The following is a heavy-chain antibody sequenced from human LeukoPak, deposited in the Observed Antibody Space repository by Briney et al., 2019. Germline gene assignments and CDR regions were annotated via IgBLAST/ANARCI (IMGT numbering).Heavy chain of an antibody. CDR3: ARVASGYDVFDI. Sequence: PSETLSLTCTVSGGSISYYYWSWIRQPPGKGLEWIAYIYYTGTTNYNPSLKSRVTISLDTSKNQFSLKLSSVTAADTAVFYCARVASGYDVFDIWGQGTMVTVSS. CDR1: GGSISYYY. V-gene: IGHV4-59*01. D-gene: IGHD3-3*01. CDR2: IYYTGTT. J-gene: IGHJ3*02.